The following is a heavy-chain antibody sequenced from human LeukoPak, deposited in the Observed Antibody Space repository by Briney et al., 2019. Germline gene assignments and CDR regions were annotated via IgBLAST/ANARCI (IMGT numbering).Heavy chain of an antibody. CDR3: ARRRTVAGTLDY. CDR2: INPNSGGT. D-gene: IGHD6-19*01. CDR1: GYTFTGYY. J-gene: IGHJ4*02. V-gene: IGHV1-2*02. Sequence: ASVKDSCKASGYTFTGYYMHWVRQAPGQGLEWMGWINPNSGGTNYAQKFQGRVTMTRDTSISTAYMELSRLRSDDTAVYYCARRRTVAGTLDYWGQGTLVTVSS.